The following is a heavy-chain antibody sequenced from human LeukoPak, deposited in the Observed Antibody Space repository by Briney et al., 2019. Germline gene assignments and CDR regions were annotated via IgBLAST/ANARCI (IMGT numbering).Heavy chain of an antibody. CDR1: GFTFSTYA. CDR3: AREETTVTCFDY. V-gene: IGHV3-30*04. CDR2: ISYDARNK. D-gene: IGHD4-17*01. Sequence: GGSLRLSCAASGFTFSTYAIHWVRQAPGKGLEWVTVISYDARNKYYADSVKGRFTISRDNTKSSLYLQINSLRAEDTAVYYCAREETTVTCFDYWGQGTLVTVSS. J-gene: IGHJ4*02.